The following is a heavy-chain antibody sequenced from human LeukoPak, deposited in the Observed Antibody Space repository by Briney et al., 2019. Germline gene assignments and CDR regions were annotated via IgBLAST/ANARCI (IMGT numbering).Heavy chain of an antibody. Sequence: ASVKVSCKASGYTFTGYYMHWVRQAPGQGLEWMGWISPNSGGTNYAQKFQGRVTMTRDTSISTAYMELSRLRSDDTAVYYCARRLERIGTYYDILTGYSPLDYWGQGTLATVSS. CDR3: ARRLERIGTYYDILTGYSPLDY. J-gene: IGHJ4*02. CDR2: ISPNSGGT. CDR1: GYTFTGYY. D-gene: IGHD3-9*01. V-gene: IGHV1-2*02.